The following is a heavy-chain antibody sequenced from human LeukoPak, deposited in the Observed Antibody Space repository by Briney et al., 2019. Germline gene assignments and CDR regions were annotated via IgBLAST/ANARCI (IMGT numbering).Heavy chain of an antibody. Sequence: ASVKVSCKASGGTFSSYAISWVRQAPGQGLEWLGGIIPIFGTANYAQKFQGRVTITADESTSTAYMELSSLRSEDTAVYYCARGDSSGYYYFDYWGQGTLVTVSS. V-gene: IGHV1-69*13. J-gene: IGHJ4*02. CDR3: ARGDSSGYYYFDY. D-gene: IGHD3-22*01. CDR2: IIPIFGTA. CDR1: GGTFSSYA.